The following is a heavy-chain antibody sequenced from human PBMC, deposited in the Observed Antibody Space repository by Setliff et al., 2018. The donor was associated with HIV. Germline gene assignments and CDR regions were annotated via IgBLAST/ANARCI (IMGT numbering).Heavy chain of an antibody. J-gene: IGHJ5*02. CDR2: VFYSGST. V-gene: IGHV4-39*07. CDR1: GGSISSSSYY. Sequence: PSETLSLTCTVSGGSISSSSYYWDWIRQPPGQGLEWIGSVFYSGSTNYNPSLKSRVTISVDTSKNHFSLKLSSVTAADTAVYYCARVPAALERWFDPWGQGTLVTVSS. D-gene: IGHD2-2*01. CDR3: ARVPAALERWFDP.